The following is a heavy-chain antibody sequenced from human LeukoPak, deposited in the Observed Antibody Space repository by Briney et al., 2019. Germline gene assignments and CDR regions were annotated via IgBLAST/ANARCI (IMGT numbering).Heavy chain of an antibody. J-gene: IGHJ3*02. Sequence: SVKVSCKASGGTFSSYAISWVRQAPGQGLEWMGGIIPIFGTANYAQKFQGRVTITADKSTSTAYMELSSLRSEDTAVYYCARALYCGGDCYGTAFDIWGQGTMVTVSS. CDR2: IIPIFGTA. CDR1: GGTFSSYA. CDR3: ARALYCGGDCYGTAFDI. V-gene: IGHV1-69*06. D-gene: IGHD2-21*02.